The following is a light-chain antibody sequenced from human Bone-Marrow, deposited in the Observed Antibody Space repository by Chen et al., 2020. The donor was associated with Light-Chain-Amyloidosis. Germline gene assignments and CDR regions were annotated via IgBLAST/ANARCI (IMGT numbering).Light chain of an antibody. Sequence: SYVLTQPSSVSVVPGQTATLACGGNYIGSTSVHWYQQTPGQAPLLVVYDDSNRPSGNPERLSGSNAGNTATLTISRVEAGDEADYYCQVWDRSSDRPVFGGGTKLTVL. V-gene: IGLV3-21*02. CDR1: YIGSTS. J-gene: IGLJ3*02. CDR3: QVWDRSSDRPV. CDR2: DDS.